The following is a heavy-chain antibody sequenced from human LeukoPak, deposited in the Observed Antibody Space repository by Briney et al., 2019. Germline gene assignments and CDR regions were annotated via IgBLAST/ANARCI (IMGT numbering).Heavy chain of an antibody. J-gene: IGHJ6*04. CDR1: GFTFSSYA. V-gene: IGHV3-23*01. CDR3: AKGMEDYYYGSGRQTYNYYGMDV. D-gene: IGHD3-10*01. Sequence: GGSLRLSCAASGFTFSSYAMSWVRQAPGKGLEWVSAISGSGGSTYYADSVKGRFTISRDNSKNTLYLQMNSLRAEDTAVYYCAKGMEDYYYGSGRQTYNYYGMDVWGKGTTVTVSS. CDR2: ISGSGGST.